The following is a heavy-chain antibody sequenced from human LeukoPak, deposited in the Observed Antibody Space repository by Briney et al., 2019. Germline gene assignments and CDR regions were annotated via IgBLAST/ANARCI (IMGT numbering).Heavy chain of an antibody. D-gene: IGHD7-27*01. CDR1: GGTFSSYA. Sequence: GASVKVSCKASGGTFSSYAISWVRQAPGQGLEWMGGIIPIFGTANYAQKFQGRVTITADESTSTAYMELSSLRSEDTAVYYCAGDLLTGGDYYYGMDVWGQGTTVTVSS. J-gene: IGHJ6*02. V-gene: IGHV1-69*01. CDR3: AGDLLTGGDYYYGMDV. CDR2: IIPIFGTA.